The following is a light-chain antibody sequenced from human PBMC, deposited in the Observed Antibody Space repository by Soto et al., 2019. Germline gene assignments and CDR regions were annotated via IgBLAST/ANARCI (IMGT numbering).Light chain of an antibody. CDR3: LLYNGGALV. V-gene: IGLV7-43*01. Sequence: QTVVTQEPSLTVSPGGTVTLTCASSTGVVTSDFYPNWFQQKPGQAPRALIYGTSNKHSWTPARFSGSLLGGKAALTLSGVQPEDEAEYYCLLYNGGALVFGGGTKLTVL. CDR1: TGVVTSDFY. J-gene: IGLJ2*01. CDR2: GTS.